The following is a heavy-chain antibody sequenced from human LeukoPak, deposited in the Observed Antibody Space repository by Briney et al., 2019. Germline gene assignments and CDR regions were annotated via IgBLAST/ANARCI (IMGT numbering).Heavy chain of an antibody. D-gene: IGHD6-6*01. Sequence: ASVKVSCKASGYTFTGYYMHWVRQAPGQGLEWMGWINPNSGGTNYAQKFQGRVTMTTDTSTSTAYMDLRSLKYDDTAVYHCARAGGMSSSSLFDYWGQGTLVTVSS. CDR2: INPNSGGT. CDR1: GYTFTGYY. J-gene: IGHJ4*02. V-gene: IGHV1-2*02. CDR3: ARAGGMSSSSLFDY.